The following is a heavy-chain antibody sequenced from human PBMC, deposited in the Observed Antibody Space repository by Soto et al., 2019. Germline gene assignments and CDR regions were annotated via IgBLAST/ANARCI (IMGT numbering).Heavy chain of an antibody. CDR1: GFTFTSSA. CDR3: AVMARPNYYGMDV. Sequence: SVKVSCKASGFTFTSSAVQWVRQARGQRLEWIGWIVVGSGNTNYAQKFQERVTITRDMSTSTAYMELSSLRSEDTAVYYCAVMARPNYYGMDVWGQGTTVTVSS. J-gene: IGHJ6*02. CDR2: IVVGSGNT. V-gene: IGHV1-58*01. D-gene: IGHD3-10*01.